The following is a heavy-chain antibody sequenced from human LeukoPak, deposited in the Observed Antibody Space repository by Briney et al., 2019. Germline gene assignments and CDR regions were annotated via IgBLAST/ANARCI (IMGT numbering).Heavy chain of an antibody. V-gene: IGHV4-34*01. D-gene: IGHD3-9*01. CDR3: ASASSYDILTGYNDAFDI. Sequence: SETLSLTCAVYGGSFSGYYWSWIRQPPGKGLEWIGEINHSGSTNYNPSLKSRVTISVDTSKNQFSLKLSSVTAADTAVYYCASASSYDILTGYNDAFDIWGQGTMVTVPS. J-gene: IGHJ3*02. CDR2: INHSGST. CDR1: GGSFSGYY.